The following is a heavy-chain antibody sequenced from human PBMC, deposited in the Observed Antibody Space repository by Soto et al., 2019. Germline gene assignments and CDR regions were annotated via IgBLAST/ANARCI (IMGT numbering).Heavy chain of an antibody. D-gene: IGHD3-22*01. CDR1: GGTFSRYA. CDR2: IIPIFGTA. J-gene: IGHJ3*02. Sequence: SVKVSCKASGGTFSRYAISWVRQAPGQGLEWMGGIIPIFGTANYAQKFQGRVTITADKSTSTAYMELSSLRSEDTAVYYCARDRSYYDTGAFDIWGQGTMVTVSS. CDR3: ARDRSYYDTGAFDI. V-gene: IGHV1-69*06.